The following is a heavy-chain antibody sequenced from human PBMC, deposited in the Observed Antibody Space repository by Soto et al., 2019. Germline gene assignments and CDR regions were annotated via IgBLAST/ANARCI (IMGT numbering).Heavy chain of an antibody. J-gene: IGHJ6*01. CDR2: IWFDGSNE. CDR3: ARVGHNWKDVNYYYYGMDV. CDR1: GFTFSSFG. Sequence: GGSLRLSCATSGFTFSSFGMHWVRQAPGKGLEWVAVIWFDGSNEYYADSVKGRFTISRDNSRDTLYLQMNSLRAEDTAVYYCARVGHNWKDVNYYYYGMDVWGQGTTVTVSS. D-gene: IGHD1-20*01. V-gene: IGHV3-33*01.